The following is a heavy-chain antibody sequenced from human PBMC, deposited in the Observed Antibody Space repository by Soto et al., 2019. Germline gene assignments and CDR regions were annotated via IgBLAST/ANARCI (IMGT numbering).Heavy chain of an antibody. V-gene: IGHV4-31*03. CDR2: IYYSGST. CDR1: GGSIRSGGYY. Sequence: SETLCLTYTVSGGSIRSGGYYWSWIRQHPGKGLEWIGYIYYSGSTYYNPSLKSRVTISVDTSKNQFSLKLSSVTAADTAVYYCARMAGNFYYYYYGMDVWGQGTTVTVSS. J-gene: IGHJ6*02. CDR3: ARMAGNFYYYYYGMDV.